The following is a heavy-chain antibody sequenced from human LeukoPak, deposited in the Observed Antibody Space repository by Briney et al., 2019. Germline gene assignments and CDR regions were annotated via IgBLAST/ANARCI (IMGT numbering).Heavy chain of an antibody. J-gene: IGHJ4*02. CDR1: GFTFSTFA. CDR3: ARDQGGSYDY. Sequence: PGGSLRLSCAASGFTFSTFAMNWVRQAPGKGLEWVSYISSSSSTIYYADSVKGRFTISRDNAKNSLYLQMNSLRAEDTAVYYCARDQGGSYDYWGQGTLVTVSS. D-gene: IGHD1-26*01. V-gene: IGHV3-48*01. CDR2: ISSSSSTI.